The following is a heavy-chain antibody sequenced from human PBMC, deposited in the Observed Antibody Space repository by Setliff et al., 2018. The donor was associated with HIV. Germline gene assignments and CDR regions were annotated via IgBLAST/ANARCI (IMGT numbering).Heavy chain of an antibody. D-gene: IGHD2-8*01. CDR1: GYTFTAYF. CDR2: IIPNSGGT. V-gene: IGHV1-2*06. J-gene: IGHJ3*02. Sequence: ASVKVSCKASGYTFTAYFMHWVRQAPGQGLEWMGRIIPNSGGTNYAQKFQGRVTMTRDTSISTAHMELSRLRSDDTAVYYCATKVHCTNGVCLDAFDIWGQGTMVTVSS. CDR3: ATKVHCTNGVCLDAFDI.